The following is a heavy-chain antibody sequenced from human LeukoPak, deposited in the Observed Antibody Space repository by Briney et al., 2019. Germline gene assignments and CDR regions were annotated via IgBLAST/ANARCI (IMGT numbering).Heavy chain of an antibody. CDR2: ISYDGSNK. V-gene: IGHV3-30*18. Sequence: GRPLRLSCAPSGFTFSSYGMHGVRQAPGKGREWVAVISYDGSNKYYADSVKGRFTISRDNSKNTLYLQMNSLRAEDTAVYYCAKGQYSSGWYWFDYWGQGTLVTVSS. J-gene: IGHJ4*02. CDR3: AKGQYSSGWYWFDY. D-gene: IGHD6-19*01. CDR1: GFTFSSYG.